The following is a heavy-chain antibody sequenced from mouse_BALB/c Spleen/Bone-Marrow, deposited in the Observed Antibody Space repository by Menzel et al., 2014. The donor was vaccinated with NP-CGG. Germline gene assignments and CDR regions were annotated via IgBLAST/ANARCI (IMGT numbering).Heavy chain of an antibody. J-gene: IGHJ3*01. CDR1: GYTFTSYW. D-gene: IGHD2-3*01. V-gene: IGHV1-69*02. CDR3: ARYGGYFPWFAY. CDR2: IDPSDSYT. Sequence: MQLQESGAELVKPGASVKLSCKASGYTFTSYWMHWVKQRPGQGLEWIGEIDPSDSYTNYNQKFKGKATLTVDKSSSTAYMQLSSLTSEDSAVYYCARYGGYFPWFAYWGQGTLVTVSA.